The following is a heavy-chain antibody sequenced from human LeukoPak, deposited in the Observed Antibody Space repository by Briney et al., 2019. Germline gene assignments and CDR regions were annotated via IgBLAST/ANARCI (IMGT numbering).Heavy chain of an antibody. CDR1: GFTFRSYA. D-gene: IGHD3-22*01. CDR2: ISGSGGST. V-gene: IGHV3-23*01. J-gene: IGHJ4*02. Sequence: RGSLRLSCAASGFTFRSYAMSRVRQAPGKELEWVSAISGSGGSTYYADSVKGRFTISRDNSKNTLYLQMNSLRAEDTAVYYCAKVGPYDSSGYYSFFDYWGQGTLVTVSS. CDR3: AKVGPYDSSGYYSFFDY.